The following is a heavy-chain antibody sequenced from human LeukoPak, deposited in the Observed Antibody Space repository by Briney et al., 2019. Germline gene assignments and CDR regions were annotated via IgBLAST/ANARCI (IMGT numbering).Heavy chain of an antibody. CDR2: IGGSGGST. D-gene: IGHD6-13*01. CDR3: AKNIAAAGTRSYYFDY. J-gene: IGHJ4*02. V-gene: IGHV3-23*01. Sequence: GGSLRLSCAASGFTFSSYAMSWVRQAPGKGLEWVSAIGGSGGSTYYADSVKGRFTISRDNSKNTLYLQMNSLRAEDTAVYYCAKNIAAAGTRSYYFDYWGQGTLVTVSS. CDR1: GFTFSSYA.